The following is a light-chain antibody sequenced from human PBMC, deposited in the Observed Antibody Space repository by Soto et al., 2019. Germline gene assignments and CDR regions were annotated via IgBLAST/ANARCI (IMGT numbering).Light chain of an antibody. CDR1: ETISYY. J-gene: IGKJ4*01. CDR3: QQSSSTPLT. V-gene: IGKV1-39*01. Sequence: IHMTQSPSALSASVGDRVTISCRASETISYYLYWYQQKPGKAAKLLIYSASKLQSGVPARFHGSGSGTDFTLTTTSLKSEYLATFYCQQSSSTPLTFGGGTKVEIK. CDR2: SAS.